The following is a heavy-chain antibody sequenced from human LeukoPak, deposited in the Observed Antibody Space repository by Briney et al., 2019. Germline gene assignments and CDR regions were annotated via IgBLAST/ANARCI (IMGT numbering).Heavy chain of an antibody. J-gene: IGHJ4*02. D-gene: IGHD4-17*01. CDR1: GGSISSGGYY. CDR3: ARATYGDVYYFDY. Sequence: SETLSLTCTVSGGSISSGGYYWSWIRQHPGKGLEWIGYIYYSGSTYYNPSLKSRVTISVDTSKNQFSLKLSSVTAADTAVYYCARATYGDVYYFDYWGQGTLVTVSS. V-gene: IGHV4-31*03. CDR2: IYYSGST.